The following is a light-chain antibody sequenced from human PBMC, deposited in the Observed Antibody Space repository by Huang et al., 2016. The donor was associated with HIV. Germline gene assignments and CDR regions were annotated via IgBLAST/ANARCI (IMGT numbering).Light chain of an antibody. V-gene: IGKV1-6*01. CDR3: LQDYSYPRT. CDR1: KDIGNY. CDR2: AAS. J-gene: IGKJ1*01. Sequence: AIQMTQSPSSLSASVGDRVTITCRASKDIGNYLGWYQQKPGKAPKFLIYAASNLQNGVPSRFSGSGAGTFFTLTISSLQPEDFATYYCLQDYSYPRTFGQGTKVEVK.